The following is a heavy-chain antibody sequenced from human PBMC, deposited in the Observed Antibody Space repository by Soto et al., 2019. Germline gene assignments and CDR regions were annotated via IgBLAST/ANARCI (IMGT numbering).Heavy chain of an antibody. J-gene: IGHJ6*02. CDR1: GDSMTISDF. CDR2: VYHSGAA. D-gene: IGHD2-15*01. Sequence: QLLESGPGLVKPSETLSLSCTVSGDSMTISDFLWGWVRQSPGKGLEWIGEVYHSGAAHYNPSLRSRLSLSVDKSENQFSLRLTSVTAADTAVYYCSRRCRNFCGLDVWGQGTTVTVSS. V-gene: IGHV4-39*07. CDR3: SRRCRNFCGLDV.